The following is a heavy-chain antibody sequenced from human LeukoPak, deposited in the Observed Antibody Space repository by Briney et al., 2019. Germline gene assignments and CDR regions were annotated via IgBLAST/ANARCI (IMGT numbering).Heavy chain of an antibody. J-gene: IGHJ3*02. CDR2: ISAYNGNT. Sequence: ASVKVSCKASDYTFISYGISWVRQAPGQGLEWMGRISAYNGNTNYEQMLQGRVTMTTDTSTSTAYMELRSLRSDDTAIYYCARAPPHDYGDYRTFDIWGQGTMVAVSS. D-gene: IGHD4-17*01. V-gene: IGHV1-18*01. CDR1: DYTFISYG. CDR3: ARAPPHDYGDYRTFDI.